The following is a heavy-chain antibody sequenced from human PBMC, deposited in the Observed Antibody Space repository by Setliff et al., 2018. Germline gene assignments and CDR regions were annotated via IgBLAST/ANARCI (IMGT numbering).Heavy chain of an antibody. CDR2: TYVGGAT. V-gene: IGHV3-53*01. D-gene: IGHD2-8*01. J-gene: IGHJ4*02. CDR1: GFVVSNNE. Sequence: GGSLRLSCAASGFVVSNNELSWVRQAPEKGLEWVSVTYVGGATNYADSVKGRFTISRDNSKNTLYLQMSSLRADDTAVYFCRLRLHETMRDYWGQGTLVTVSS. CDR3: RLRLHETMRDY.